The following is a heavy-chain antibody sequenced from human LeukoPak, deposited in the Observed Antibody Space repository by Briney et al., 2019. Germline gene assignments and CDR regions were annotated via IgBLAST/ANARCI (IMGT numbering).Heavy chain of an antibody. CDR3: ARHQYSTARFDY. Sequence: PSETLSLTCTVSGDSISSSSYYWGWIRQPPGKGLEWIGSIYYNGNTYCNPSLESRVTISVDTSKNQFSLKLSSVTAADTAVYYCARHQYSTARFDYWGQGTLVTVSS. D-gene: IGHD4-11*01. J-gene: IGHJ4*02. CDR2: IYYNGNT. V-gene: IGHV4-39*01. CDR1: GDSISSSSYY.